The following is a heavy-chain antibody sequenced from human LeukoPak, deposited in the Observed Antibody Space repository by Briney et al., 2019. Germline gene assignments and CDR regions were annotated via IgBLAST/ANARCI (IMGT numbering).Heavy chain of an antibody. Sequence: WASVKVSCKASGYTFTSYDINWVRQATGQGLEWMGWMNPNSGNTGYAQKFQGRVTMTRDTSTSTAYMELRSLRSDDTAVYYCARDRSSSWPLDYWGQGTLVIVSS. CDR2: MNPNSGNT. V-gene: IGHV1-8*02. CDR3: ARDRSSSWPLDY. J-gene: IGHJ4*02. D-gene: IGHD6-13*01. CDR1: GYTFTSYD.